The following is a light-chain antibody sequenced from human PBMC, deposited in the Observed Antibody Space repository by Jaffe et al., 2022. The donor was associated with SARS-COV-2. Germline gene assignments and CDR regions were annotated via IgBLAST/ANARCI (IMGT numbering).Light chain of an antibody. CDR1: QSVSSY. CDR2: DAS. J-gene: IGKJ2*01. CDR3: QQRLNWPSFT. V-gene: IGKV3-11*01. Sequence: EIVLTQSPATLSLSPGERATLSCRASQSVSSYLAWYQQKPGQAPRLLIYDASNRAAGIPARFSGSGSETDFTLTINGLEPEDFAVYYCQQRLNWPSFTFGQGTKLELK.